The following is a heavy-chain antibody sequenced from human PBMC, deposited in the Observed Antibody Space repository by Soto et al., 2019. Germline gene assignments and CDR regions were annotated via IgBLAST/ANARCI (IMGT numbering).Heavy chain of an antibody. Sequence: PGGTLRLSCAACGFTSSSYWMSWVRQAPGQGLEWVDNIKQEGSEKYYVASVKGRFTISRDNAKISLYLQMNSLRAEDTAVYYCARDFEHIVLMVYAPPDAFDIWGQGTMVTVSS. D-gene: IGHD2-8*01. CDR2: IKQEGSEK. J-gene: IGHJ3*02. CDR3: ARDFEHIVLMVYAPPDAFDI. CDR1: GFTSSSYW. V-gene: IGHV3-7*03.